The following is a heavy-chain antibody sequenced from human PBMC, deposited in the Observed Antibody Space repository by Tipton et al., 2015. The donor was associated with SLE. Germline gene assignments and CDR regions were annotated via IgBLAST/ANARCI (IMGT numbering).Heavy chain of an antibody. CDR3: ARDNSGSYYYYYGMDV. D-gene: IGHD1-26*01. CDR2: INHSGST. CDR1: GYSISSGFY. J-gene: IGHJ6*02. V-gene: IGHV4-38-2*02. Sequence: TLSLTCTVSGYSISSGFYWSWIRQPPGKGLEWIGEINHSGSTYYNPSLKSRVTISVDTSKNQFSLKLSSVTAADTAVYYCARDNSGSYYYYYGMDVWGQGTTVTVSS.